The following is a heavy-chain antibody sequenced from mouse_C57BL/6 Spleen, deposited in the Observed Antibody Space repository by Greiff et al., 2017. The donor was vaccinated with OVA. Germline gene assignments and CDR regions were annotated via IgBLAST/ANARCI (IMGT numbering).Heavy chain of an antibody. CDR1: GFTFSSYA. J-gene: IGHJ3*01. CDR2: ISDGGSYT. Sequence: EVQVVESGGGLVKPGGSLKLSCAASGFTFSSYAMSWVRQTPEKRLEWVATISDGGSYTYYPDNVKGRFTISRDNAKNNLYLQMSHLKSEDTAMYYCARDGYDDEGPWFAYWGQGTLVTVSA. V-gene: IGHV5-4*01. D-gene: IGHD2-2*01. CDR3: ARDGYDDEGPWFAY.